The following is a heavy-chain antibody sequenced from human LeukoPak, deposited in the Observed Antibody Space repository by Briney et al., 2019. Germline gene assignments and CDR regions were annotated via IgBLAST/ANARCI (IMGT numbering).Heavy chain of an antibody. CDR1: GGSFSGYY. CDR2: INHSGST. V-gene: IGHV4-34*01. Sequence: SETLSLTCAVYGGSFSGYYWSWIRQPPGKGLEWIGEINHSGSTNYNPSLKSRVTISVDTSKNQFSLKLSSVTAADTAVYYCARLGTLYGSGKQYMDVWGKGTTVTISS. D-gene: IGHD3-10*01. CDR3: ARLGTLYGSGKQYMDV. J-gene: IGHJ6*03.